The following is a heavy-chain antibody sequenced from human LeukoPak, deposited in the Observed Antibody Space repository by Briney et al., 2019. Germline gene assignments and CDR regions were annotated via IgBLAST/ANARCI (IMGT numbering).Heavy chain of an antibody. D-gene: IGHD3-10*01. CDR3: AKVAEGSGRYFPDS. V-gene: IGHV4-4*07. CDR2: IYTSGRT. CDR1: GDSINTNY. J-gene: IGHJ4*02. Sequence: SETLSLTCTVSGDSINTNYWTCIRQPAGGRLEGIGRIYTSGRTNYHPPRKSRVTMSVDTSKNQFSLKLRSVTAADTAVYYCAKVAEGSGRYFPDSWGQGTLVTVSS.